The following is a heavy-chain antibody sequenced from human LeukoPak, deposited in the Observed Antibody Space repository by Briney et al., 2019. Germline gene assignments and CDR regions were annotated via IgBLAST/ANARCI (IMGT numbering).Heavy chain of an antibody. CDR1: GFTFSSYG. D-gene: IGHD6-13*01. CDR2: IRYDGSNK. V-gene: IGHV3-30*02. J-gene: IGHJ4*02. CDR3: ARDRIHPGIAAADYFDY. Sequence: PGGSLRLSCAASGFTFSSYGMHWVRQAPGKGLEWVAFIRYDGSNKYYADSVKGRFTISRDNAKNSLYLQMNSLRAEDTAVYYCARDRIHPGIAAADYFDYWGQGTLVTVSS.